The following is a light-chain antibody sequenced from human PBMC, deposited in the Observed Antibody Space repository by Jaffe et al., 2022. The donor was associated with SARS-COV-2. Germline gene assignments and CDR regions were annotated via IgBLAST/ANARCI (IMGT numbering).Light chain of an antibody. CDR2: WAS. J-gene: IGKJ4*01. CDR3: QQYYSPPLT. CDR1: QSVLFSSDNKNY. Sequence: DIVMTQSPDSLALSLGERATINCKSSQSVLFSSDNKNYLAWYQQKPGQPPKLLISWASTREFGVPDRFSGSGSGADFTLTISSLQAEDVAVYYCQQYYSPPLTFGGGTKVEIK. V-gene: IGKV4-1*01.